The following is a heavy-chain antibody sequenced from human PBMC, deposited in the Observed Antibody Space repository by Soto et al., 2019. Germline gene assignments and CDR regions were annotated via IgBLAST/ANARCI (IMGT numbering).Heavy chain of an antibody. CDR3: ARGTEGHYDILTGYYNRYFGL. J-gene: IGHJ2*01. CDR1: GGSISSGGYY. D-gene: IGHD3-9*01. CDR2: IYYSGST. Sequence: SETLSLTCTVSGGSISSGGYYWSWIRQHPGKGLEWIGYIYYSGSTYYNPSLKSRVTISVYTSKNQFSLKLSSVTAADTAVYYCARGTEGHYDILTGYYNRYFGLWGRGTLVTVSS. V-gene: IGHV4-31*03.